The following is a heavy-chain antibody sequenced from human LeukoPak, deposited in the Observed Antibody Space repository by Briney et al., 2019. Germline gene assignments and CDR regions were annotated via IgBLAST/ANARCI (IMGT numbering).Heavy chain of an antibody. CDR2: IEPDGSGK. D-gene: IGHD2-21*01. V-gene: IGHV3-7*01. J-gene: IGHJ4*02. CDR1: GFIYSSFW. Sequence: GGSLRLSCAASGFIYSSFWMSWVRQAPGKGLEWVANIEPDGSGKNYVDSVRGRFTISRDNAKNSLYLQMNSVRVEDSAVYYCARSLWPEDYWGQGTLVTVSS. CDR3: ARSLWPEDY.